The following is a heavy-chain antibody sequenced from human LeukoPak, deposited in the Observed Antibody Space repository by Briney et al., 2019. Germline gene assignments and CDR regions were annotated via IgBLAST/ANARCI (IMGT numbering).Heavy chain of an antibody. V-gene: IGHV4-4*02. Sequence: SGTLSLTCAVSDDSISSSNWWSWVRRPPGKGLEWIGEIYHSGSTNYNPSLKSRVTISLDKSKNQFSLKLSSVTAADTAVYYCARWRERDILTGYADYWGQGTLVTVSS. CDR1: DDSISSSNW. CDR3: ARWRERDILTGYADY. J-gene: IGHJ4*02. CDR2: IYHSGST. D-gene: IGHD3-9*01.